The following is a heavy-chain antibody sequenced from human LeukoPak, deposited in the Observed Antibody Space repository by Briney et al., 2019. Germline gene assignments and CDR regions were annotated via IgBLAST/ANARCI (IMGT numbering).Heavy chain of an antibody. V-gene: IGHV4-34*01. CDR1: GGSFSGYY. CDR3: ARGRRGYSLYYGMDV. J-gene: IGHJ6*04. CDR2: INHSGST. Sequence: SETLSLTCAVYGGSFSGYYWSWIRQPPGKGLEWIGEINHSGSTNYNPSLKSRVTISVDTSKNQFSLKLSSVTAADTAVYYCARGRRGYSLYYGMDVWGKGTTVTVSS. D-gene: IGHD5-18*01.